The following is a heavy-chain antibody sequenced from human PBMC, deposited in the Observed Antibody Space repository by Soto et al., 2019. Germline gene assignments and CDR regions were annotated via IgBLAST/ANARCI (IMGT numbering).Heavy chain of an antibody. J-gene: IGHJ6*02. D-gene: IGHD5-18*01. V-gene: IGHV5-51*01. Sequence: GESLKISCKWSWYSFTSYWIGWVRQMPGKGLEWMGIIYPGDSDTRYSPSFQGQVTISADKSISTAYLQWSSLKASDTAMYYCARRGYSYGKSLHGMDVWGQGTTVTVSS. CDR1: WYSFTSYW. CDR2: IYPGDSDT. CDR3: ARRGYSYGKSLHGMDV.